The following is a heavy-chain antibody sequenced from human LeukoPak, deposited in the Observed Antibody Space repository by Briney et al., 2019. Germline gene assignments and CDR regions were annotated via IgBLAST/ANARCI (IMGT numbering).Heavy chain of an antibody. V-gene: IGHV4-61*02. CDR1: GGSISSGSYY. Sequence: SETLSLTCTVSGGSISSGSYYWSWIRQPAGKGLEWIGRIYTSGSTNYNPSLKSRVTISVDTSKNQFSLKLSSVTAADTAVYYCARGEAIAAANDAFDIWGQGTTVTVSS. CDR2: IYTSGST. D-gene: IGHD6-13*01. J-gene: IGHJ3*02. CDR3: ARGEAIAAANDAFDI.